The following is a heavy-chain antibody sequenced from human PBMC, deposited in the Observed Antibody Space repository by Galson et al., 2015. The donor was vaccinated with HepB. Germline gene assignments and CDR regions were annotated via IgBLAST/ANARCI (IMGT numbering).Heavy chain of an antibody. Sequence: SLRLSCAASGFTFRNVWMSWVRQAPGKGLEWVGRIKSKGDGETTDFAAPVKDRFTISRDDSKNMVYLQMSSLKTEDTAVYYCTTVLLNYYDSSGYYLRFDPWGQGTLVTVSS. J-gene: IGHJ5*02. CDR2: IKSKGDGETT. V-gene: IGHV3-15*01. D-gene: IGHD3-22*01. CDR3: TTVLLNYYDSSGYYLRFDP. CDR1: GFTFRNVW.